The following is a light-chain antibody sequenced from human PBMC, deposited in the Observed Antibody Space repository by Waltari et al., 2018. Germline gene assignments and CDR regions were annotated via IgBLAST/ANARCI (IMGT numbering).Light chain of an antibody. CDR3: QSADSSGTWV. CDR1: ALPKQF. CDR2: NDT. V-gene: IGLV3-25*03. Sequence: SYELTQPPSVSVSPGQTATITCSGDALPKQFAHWYHQKPGQAPVVVIYNDTERPSGIPGRFSGTSSGTTGTLNINGVQAEDEADYYCQSADSSGTWVFGGGTKLTVL. J-gene: IGLJ3*02.